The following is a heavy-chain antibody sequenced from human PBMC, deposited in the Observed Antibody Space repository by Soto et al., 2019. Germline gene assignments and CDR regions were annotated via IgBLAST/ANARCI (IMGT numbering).Heavy chain of an antibody. CDR1: GGTFSSYA. Sequence: QVQLVQSGAEVKKPGSSVKVSCKASGGTFSSYAISWVRQAPGQVLEWMGGIIPSFGTANYAQKFQGSITITAHESTSPAYMERSSLRSEDTAVYDGARAYSCGWYREFDYWGQGTLVTVSS. J-gene: IGHJ4*02. CDR3: ARAYSCGWYREFDY. D-gene: IGHD6-19*01. CDR2: IIPSFGTA. V-gene: IGHV1-69*01.